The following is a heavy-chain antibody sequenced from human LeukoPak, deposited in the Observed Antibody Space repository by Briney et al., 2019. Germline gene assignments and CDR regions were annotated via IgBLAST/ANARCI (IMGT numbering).Heavy chain of an antibody. Sequence: GASVKVSCKASGYTFTGYYMHWVLQAPGQGLEWMGWINPNSGGTNYAQKFQGRVTMTRDTSISTAYMELSRLRSDDTAVYYCARHSFHDYGDYADAFDIWGQGTMVTVSS. CDR1: GYTFTGYY. V-gene: IGHV1-2*02. J-gene: IGHJ3*02. D-gene: IGHD4-17*01. CDR2: INPNSGGT. CDR3: ARHSFHDYGDYADAFDI.